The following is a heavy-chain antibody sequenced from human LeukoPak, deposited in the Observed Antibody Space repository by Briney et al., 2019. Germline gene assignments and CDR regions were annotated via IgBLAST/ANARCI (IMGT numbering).Heavy chain of an antibody. CDR1: GFTFSNYA. Sequence: GGSLRLSCAASGFTFSNYAMAWVRQAPGKGLEWVSSISSSSSYIYYADSVKGRFTISRDNAKNSLYLQMNSLRAEDTAVYYCARLGYCSSTSCSIDYWGQGTLVTVSS. D-gene: IGHD2-2*01. V-gene: IGHV3-21*01. J-gene: IGHJ4*02. CDR2: ISSSSSYI. CDR3: ARLGYCSSTSCSIDY.